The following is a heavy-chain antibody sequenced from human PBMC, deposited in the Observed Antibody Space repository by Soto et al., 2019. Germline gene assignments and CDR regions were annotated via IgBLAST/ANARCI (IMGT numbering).Heavy chain of an antibody. V-gene: IGHV3-23*01. D-gene: IGHD2-2*01. CDR3: ANSRGRLNIVVVPAVTDY. Sequence: PGGSLRLSCAASVFTFSSDAMSWVRQAPGKGLEWVSAISGSGGSTYYADSVKGRFTISRDNSKNTLYLQMNSLRAEDTAVYYCANSRGRLNIVVVPAVTDYWGQGTLVTVSS. CDR2: ISGSGGST. J-gene: IGHJ4*02. CDR1: VFTFSSDA.